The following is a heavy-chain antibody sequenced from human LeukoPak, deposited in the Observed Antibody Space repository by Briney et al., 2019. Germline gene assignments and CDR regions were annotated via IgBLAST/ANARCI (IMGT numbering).Heavy chain of an antibody. Sequence: ASVKVSCKASGYTFTGYYMHWVRQAPGQGLEWMGWINPNSGGTNYAQKFQGRVTMTRDTSISTAYMELSRLRSDDTAVYYCAEDLDCSSTSCYVGWGQGTLVTVSS. CDR3: AEDLDCSSTSCYVG. CDR1: GYTFTGYY. CDR2: INPNSGGT. D-gene: IGHD2-2*01. J-gene: IGHJ4*02. V-gene: IGHV1-2*02.